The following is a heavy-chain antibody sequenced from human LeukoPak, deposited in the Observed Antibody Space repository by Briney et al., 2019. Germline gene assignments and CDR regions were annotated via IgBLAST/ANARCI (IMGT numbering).Heavy chain of an antibody. CDR3: ARQGRGSGSYLTY. Sequence: GESLKISCKGSGYSFTSHCIGWMRRMPGKGLEWMGIIYPGDSDTRYSPSFQGQVTISADKSISTAYLQWSSLKASDTAMYYCARQGRGSGSYLTYWGQGTLVTVSS. J-gene: IGHJ4*02. CDR2: IYPGDSDT. V-gene: IGHV5-51*01. CDR1: GYSFTSHC. D-gene: IGHD3-10*01.